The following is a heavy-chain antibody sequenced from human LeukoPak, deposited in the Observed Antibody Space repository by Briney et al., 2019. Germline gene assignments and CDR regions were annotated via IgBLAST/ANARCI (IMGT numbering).Heavy chain of an antibody. J-gene: IGHJ4*02. Sequence: GGSLRLSCAASGLTFSSYAMSWVRQAPGKGLEWVSAIGGSASSTYYADSVRGRFTISRDNSKDTLYLQINSLRAEDTAVYYCAEIVLSTSTNWGQGTLVTVSS. D-gene: IGHD2-2*01. CDR3: AEIVLSTSTN. CDR2: IGGSASST. CDR1: GLTFSSYA. V-gene: IGHV3-23*01.